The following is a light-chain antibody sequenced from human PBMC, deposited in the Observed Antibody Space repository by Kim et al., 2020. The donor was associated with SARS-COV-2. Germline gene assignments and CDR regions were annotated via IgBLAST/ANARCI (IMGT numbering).Light chain of an antibody. Sequence: ELTQPPSASGTPGQRVTISCSGSNSNIGSSLVNWYQHLPGTAPKLLIYSNNQWPSGVPDRFYGSKSGTSASLAISGLQSEDEADYYCGTWDDSLKGWVFGGGTQLTVL. V-gene: IGLV1-44*01. J-gene: IGLJ3*02. CDR1: NSNIGSSL. CDR2: SNN. CDR3: GTWDDSLKGWV.